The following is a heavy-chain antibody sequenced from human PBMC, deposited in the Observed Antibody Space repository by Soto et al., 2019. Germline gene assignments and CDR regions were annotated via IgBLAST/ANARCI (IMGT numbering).Heavy chain of an antibody. CDR3: GRDGWELLGGGGTLSD. V-gene: IGHV3-33*01. Sequence: QVQLVESGGGVVQPGRSLRLSCAASGFTFSSYGMHWVRQAPGKGLEWVAVIWYDGSNKYYADSVKGRFTISRDNSKNPLYLQRNGRGAEDTAGYYCGRDGWELLGGGGTLSDWGQGTLVTVSS. CDR1: GFTFSSYG. D-gene: IGHD1-26*01. J-gene: IGHJ4*02. CDR2: IWYDGSNK.